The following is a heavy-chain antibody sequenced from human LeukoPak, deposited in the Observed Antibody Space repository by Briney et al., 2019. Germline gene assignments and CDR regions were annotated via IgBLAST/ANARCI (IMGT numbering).Heavy chain of an antibody. CDR1: GFIFSNYA. J-gene: IGHJ4*02. CDR3: ARDTYGSDY. V-gene: IGHV3-30*04. Sequence: GGSLRLSCAASGFIFSNYAMHWVRQAPGKGLEWLIFISYDGSNKYYADSVKGRFTISGDNSKNTLYLQMNSLRAEDTAVYYCARDTYGSDYWGQGTLVTVSS. CDR2: ISYDGSNK. D-gene: IGHD3-10*01.